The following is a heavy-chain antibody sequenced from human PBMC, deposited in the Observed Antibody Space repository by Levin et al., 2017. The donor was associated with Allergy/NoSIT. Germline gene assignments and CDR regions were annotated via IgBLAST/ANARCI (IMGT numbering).Heavy chain of an antibody. J-gene: IGHJ5*02. V-gene: IGHV4-59*01. CDR1: GGSISDYY. Sequence: SQTLSLTCTVSGGSISDYYWSWIRQPPWKGLEWIGYIYYSGSTHYNPSLKSRVTLSIDTSKNQFSLRLSSVTAADTAAYYCVRDSGVRQNSDSSGYSSSRFVWFDPWGQGTLVTVSS. CDR2: IYYSGST. D-gene: IGHD3-22*01. CDR3: VRDSGVRQNSDSSGYSSSRFVWFDP.